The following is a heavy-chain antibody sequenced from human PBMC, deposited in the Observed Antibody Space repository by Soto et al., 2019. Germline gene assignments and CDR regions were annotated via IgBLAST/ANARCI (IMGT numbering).Heavy chain of an antibody. V-gene: IGHV3-21*01. J-gene: IGHJ3*02. Sequence: PGGSLRLSCAASGFTFSSYSMNWVRQAPGKGLEWVSSISSSSSYIYYADSVKGRFTISRDNAKNSLYLQMNSLRAEDTAVYYCARNDQHSMLDAFDIWGQGTMVTVSS. CDR3: ARNDQHSMLDAFDI. D-gene: IGHD2-21*01. CDR1: GFTFSSYS. CDR2: ISSSSSYI.